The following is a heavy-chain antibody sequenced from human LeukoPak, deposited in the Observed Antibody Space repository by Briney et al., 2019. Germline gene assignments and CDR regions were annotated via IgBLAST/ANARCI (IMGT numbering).Heavy chain of an antibody. CDR1: GYTFTGYY. CDR2: INPNSGGT. J-gene: IGHJ4*02. CDR3: ARVLDYGDYPPRY. Sequence: ASVKVSCKASGYTFTGYYMHWVRQAPGQGLEWMGRINPNSGGTNYAQKFQGRVTMTRDTSISTAYMKLSRLRSDDTAVYYCARVLDYGDYPPRYWGQGTLVTVSS. V-gene: IGHV1-2*06. D-gene: IGHD4-17*01.